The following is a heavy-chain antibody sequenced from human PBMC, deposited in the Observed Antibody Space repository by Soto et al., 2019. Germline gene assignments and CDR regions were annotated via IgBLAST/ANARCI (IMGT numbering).Heavy chain of an antibody. CDR1: GGSFSGYY. D-gene: IGHD2-2*01. V-gene: IGHV4-34*01. Sequence: SETLSLTCAVYGGSFSGYYWSWIRQPPGKGLEWIGEINHSGSTNYNPSLKSRVTISVDTSKNQFSLKLSSVTAADTAVYYCARGLRDIVVVPAAPYYYMDVWGKGTTVT. CDR2: INHSGST. CDR3: ARGLRDIVVVPAAPYYYMDV. J-gene: IGHJ6*03.